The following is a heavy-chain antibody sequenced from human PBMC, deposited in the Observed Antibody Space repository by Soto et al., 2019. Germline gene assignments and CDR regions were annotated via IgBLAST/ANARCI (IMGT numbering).Heavy chain of an antibody. CDR1: GFAVNVNY. CDR3: ARDPAVTTDYGLDV. CDR2: IYTDGRT. D-gene: IGHD4-17*01. Sequence: GGSLRLSCGASGFAVNVNYMTWVRQAPGKGLEWVSFIYTDGRTFYVDSVKGRFTISRDDSENTVYLQMNSLRVEDTAVYYCARDPAVTTDYGLDVWGQGTTVTVSS. J-gene: IGHJ6*02. V-gene: IGHV3-53*01.